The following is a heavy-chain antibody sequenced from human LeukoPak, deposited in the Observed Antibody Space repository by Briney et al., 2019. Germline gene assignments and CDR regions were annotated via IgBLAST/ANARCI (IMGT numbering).Heavy chain of an antibody. V-gene: IGHV3-23*01. CDR3: AKGSAMWYYYDSSGYNFDY. CDR1: GFTFSSYA. J-gene: IGHJ4*02. D-gene: IGHD3-22*01. CDR2: ISGSGGST. Sequence: GGSLRLSCAASGFTFSSYAMGWVRQAPGKGLEWVSAISGSGGSTYYADSVKGRFTISRDNSKNTLYLQMNSLRAEDTAVYYCAKGSAMWYYYDSSGYNFDYWGQGTLVTVSS.